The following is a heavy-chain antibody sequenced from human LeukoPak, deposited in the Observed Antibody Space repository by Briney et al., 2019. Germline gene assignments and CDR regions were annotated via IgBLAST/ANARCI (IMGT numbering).Heavy chain of an antibody. V-gene: IGHV3-49*03. CDR2: IRSKLYGGTT. Sequence: PGGSLRLSCTASGFTFGGYVMSWFRQAPGTGLQWVGFIRSKLYGGTTEYAASVRGRLTISRDDSKSIAYLQMNSLKTEDTAMYCCTRSSGYTSGWYFDYWGQGTPVTVSS. D-gene: IGHD6-19*01. CDR3: TRSSGYTSGWYFDY. CDR1: GFTFGGYV. J-gene: IGHJ4*02.